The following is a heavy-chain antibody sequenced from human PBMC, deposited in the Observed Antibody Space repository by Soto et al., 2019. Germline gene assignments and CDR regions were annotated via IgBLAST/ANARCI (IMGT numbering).Heavy chain of an antibody. J-gene: IGHJ4*02. CDR2: ISTTSTYI. CDR1: GFTFSGDS. V-gene: IGHV3-21*06. Sequence: PGGSLRLSCAASGFTFSGDSMNWVRQAPGKGLEWVASISTTSTYIYYADSMKGRFTISRDNAKNSLYLEMNSLRAEDTAVYYCARESEDLTSNFDYWGQGTLVTVSS. CDR3: ARESEDLTSNFDY.